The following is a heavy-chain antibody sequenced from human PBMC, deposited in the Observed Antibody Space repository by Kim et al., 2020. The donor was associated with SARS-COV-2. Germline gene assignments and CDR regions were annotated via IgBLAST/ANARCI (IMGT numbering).Heavy chain of an antibody. CDR2: ISSSSSTI. V-gene: IGHV3-48*02. CDR1: GFTFSSYS. CDR3: ARDIEQLVPRPYYYGMDV. D-gene: IGHD6-6*01. Sequence: GGSLRLSCAASGFTFSSYSMNWVRQAPGKGLEWVSYISSSSSTIYYADSVKGRFTISRDNAKNSLYLQMNSLRDEDTAVYYCARDIEQLVPRPYYYGMDVWGQGTTVTVSS. J-gene: IGHJ6*02.